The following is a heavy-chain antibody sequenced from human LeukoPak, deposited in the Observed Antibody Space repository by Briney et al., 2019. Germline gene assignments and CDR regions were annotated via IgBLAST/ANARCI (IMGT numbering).Heavy chain of an antibody. CDR3: ARAPYIAAAGTIPYYFDY. CDR2: IYYSGST. D-gene: IGHD6-13*01. Sequence: SETPSLTCTVSDGSISSYYWSWIRQPPGKGLEWIGYIYYSGSTNYNPSLKSRVTISVDTSKNQFSLKLSSVTAADTAVYYCARAPYIAAAGTIPYYFDYWGQGTLVTVSS. CDR1: DGSISSYY. J-gene: IGHJ4*02. V-gene: IGHV4-59*01.